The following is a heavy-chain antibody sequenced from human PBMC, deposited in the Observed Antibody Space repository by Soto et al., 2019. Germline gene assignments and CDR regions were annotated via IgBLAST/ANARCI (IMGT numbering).Heavy chain of an antibody. CDR1: GGSISSYY. CDR2: IYYSGST. CDR3: ARQGGYGSPLDY. V-gene: IGHV4-59*08. D-gene: IGHD4-17*01. J-gene: IGHJ4*02. Sequence: SETLSLTCTVSGGSISSYYWSWIRQPPGKGLEWIGYIYYSGSTNYNPSLKSRVNISVDTSNNQFSLKLSSVTAADTAVYYCARQGGYGSPLDYWGLGTLVTVSS.